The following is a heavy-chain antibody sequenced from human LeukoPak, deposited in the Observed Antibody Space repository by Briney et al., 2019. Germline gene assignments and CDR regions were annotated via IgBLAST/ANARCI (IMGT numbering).Heavy chain of an antibody. Sequence: ASVKVSCRASGYIFTDYAILWVRQAPGQWLEWLGWINAGNGNTKYSQNFQGRVTLTRDTSATTASMEMNSLRSEDTALYYCARGRWSATTASYYLDFWGLGTLVTVSS. V-gene: IGHV1-3*01. CDR2: INAGNGNT. CDR1: GYIFTDYA. J-gene: IGHJ4*02. D-gene: IGHD2-21*02. CDR3: ARGRWSATTASYYLDF.